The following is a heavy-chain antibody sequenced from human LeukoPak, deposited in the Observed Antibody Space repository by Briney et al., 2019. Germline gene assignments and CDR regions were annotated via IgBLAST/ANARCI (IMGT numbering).Heavy chain of an antibody. CDR3: AKRYNWYYFDY. CDR2: TSGSGGCT. CDR1: GFTFSSYA. D-gene: IGHD1-1*01. Sequence: GGSLRLSCAASGFTFSSYAMSWVRQAPGKGLEWVSSTSGSGGCTYYADSVKGRFTTSRDNAKNTLYLQMNSLRAEDTAVYYCAKRYNWYYFDYWGQGTLGTVSS. V-gene: IGHV3-23*01. J-gene: IGHJ4*02.